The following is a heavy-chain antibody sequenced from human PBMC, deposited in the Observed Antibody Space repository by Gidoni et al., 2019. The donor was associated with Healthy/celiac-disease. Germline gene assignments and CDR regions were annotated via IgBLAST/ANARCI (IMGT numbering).Heavy chain of an antibody. CDR2: IYSGGST. CDR1: GFTFSSNY. J-gene: IGHJ4*02. V-gene: IGHV3-66*01. Sequence: EVQLVESGGGLVQPGGDMRLSCAAAGFTFSSNYMSWVRQAPGQGLEWVAVIYSGGSTYYAVSVKGRFTTSRDNSKNTLYLQMNSLRAEDTAVYYCARETKWLRYFDYWGQGTLVTVSS. D-gene: IGHD5-12*01. CDR3: ARETKWLRYFDY.